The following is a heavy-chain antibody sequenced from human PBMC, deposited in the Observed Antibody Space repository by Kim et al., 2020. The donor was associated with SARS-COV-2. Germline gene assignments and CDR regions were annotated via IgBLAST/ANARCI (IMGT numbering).Heavy chain of an antibody. CDR1: GFTFSSYG. D-gene: IGHD6-6*01. CDR2: IWYDGSNK. CDR3: ARALYSSSSRHYYYGMDV. J-gene: IGHJ6*02. Sequence: GGSLRLSCAASGFTFSSYGMHWVRQAPGKGLEWVAVIWYDGSNKYYADSVKGRFTISRDNSKNTLYLQMNSLRAEDTAVYYCARALYSSSSRHYYYGMDVWGQGTTVTVSS. V-gene: IGHV3-33*01.